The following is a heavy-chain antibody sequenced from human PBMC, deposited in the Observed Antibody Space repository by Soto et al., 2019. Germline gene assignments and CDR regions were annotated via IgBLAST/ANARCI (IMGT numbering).Heavy chain of an antibody. CDR3: ASYDFWSGNFDY. V-gene: IGHV4-59*01. CDR1: GGSISSYY. J-gene: IGHJ4*02. D-gene: IGHD3-3*01. CDR2: IYYSGST. Sequence: SETLSLTCTVSGGSISSYYWSWIRQPPGKGLEWIGYIYYSGSTNYNPSLKSRVTISVDTSKNQFSLKLSSVTAADTAVYYCASYDFWSGNFDYWGQGTLVTVSS.